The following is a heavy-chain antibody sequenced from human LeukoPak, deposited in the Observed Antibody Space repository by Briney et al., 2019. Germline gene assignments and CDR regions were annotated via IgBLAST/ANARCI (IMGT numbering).Heavy chain of an antibody. V-gene: IGHV3-7*01. J-gene: IGHJ4*02. D-gene: IGHD4-17*01. CDR1: GFTFSSYG. CDR2: IKQDGSEK. Sequence: GGSLRLSCAASGFTFSSYGMSWVRQAPGKGLEWVANIKQDGSEKYYVDSVKGRFTISRDNAKNSLYLQMNSLRAEDTAVYYCAKRHGDYGFFDYWGQGTLVTVSS. CDR3: AKRHGDYGFFDY.